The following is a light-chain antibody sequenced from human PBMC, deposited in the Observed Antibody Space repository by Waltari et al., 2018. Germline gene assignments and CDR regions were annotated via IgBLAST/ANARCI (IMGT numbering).Light chain of an antibody. CDR2: SAS. V-gene: IGKV3-20*01. CDR1: QDVSNNY. Sequence: EIVFTQSPGTLSLSPGERATLSCRASQDVSNNYLAWYQQKPGQAPRLLLYSASTTTTDIPDSVSGSGSGTDFTFTISRLEPEDFAVYYCQQYGSSPITFGQGTRLEIK. J-gene: IGKJ5*01. CDR3: QQYGSSPIT.